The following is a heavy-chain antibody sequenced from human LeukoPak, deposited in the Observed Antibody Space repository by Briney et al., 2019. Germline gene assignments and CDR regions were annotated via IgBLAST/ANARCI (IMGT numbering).Heavy chain of an antibody. Sequence: PSETLSLTCTVSGGSISYYYWSWIRQSPGKGLEWIGYIYYNGSTNYNPSLKSRVTISVDMSKNQFSLKVTSVTAADTAVYYCATFYGSGSRYFAYWGQGALVTVSS. D-gene: IGHD3-10*01. CDR1: GGSISYYY. V-gene: IGHV4-59*08. CDR3: ATFYGSGSRYFAY. J-gene: IGHJ4*02. CDR2: IYYNGST.